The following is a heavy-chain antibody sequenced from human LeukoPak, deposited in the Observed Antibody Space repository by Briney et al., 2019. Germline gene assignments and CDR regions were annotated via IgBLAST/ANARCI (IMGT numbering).Heavy chain of an antibody. J-gene: IGHJ6*03. CDR1: GFTVSSNY. D-gene: IGHD3-10*01. Sequence: GGSLRLSCAASGFTVSSNYMSWVRQAPGKGLEWVSVIYSGGSTYYADSVKGRFTISRDNSKNTLYLQMNSLRAEDTAVYYCARDLWFGESDYYYMDVWGKGTTVTVSS. CDR3: ARDLWFGESDYYYMDV. V-gene: IGHV3-53*01. CDR2: IYSGGST.